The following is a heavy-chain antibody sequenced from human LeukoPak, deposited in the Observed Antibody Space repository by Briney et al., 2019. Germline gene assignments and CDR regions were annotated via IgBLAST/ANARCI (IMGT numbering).Heavy chain of an antibody. V-gene: IGHV5-51*01. CDR2: IYPGDSDT. D-gene: IGHD2-15*01. CDR1: GYIFTSYW. CDR3: ARTLSSGGSCYGY. Sequence: GESLKISCKGSGYIFTSYWIGWVRQLPGKGLEWMGIIYPGDSDTRYSPSLQGQVTISADKSISTAYLQWSSLKASDTAMYYCARTLSSGGSCYGYWGQGTLVTVSS. J-gene: IGHJ4*02.